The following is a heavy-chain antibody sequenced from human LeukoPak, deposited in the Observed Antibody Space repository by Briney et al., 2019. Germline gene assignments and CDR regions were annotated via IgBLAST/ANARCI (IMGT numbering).Heavy chain of an antibody. CDR2: IYYSGST. Sequence: SETLSLTCTVSGGSISSYYWSWIRQPPGKGLEWIGYIYYSGSTNYNPSLKSRVTISVDTSKNQFSLKLSSVTAADTAVYYCTSSTSGYYSGWDFDYWGQGTLVTVSS. CDR1: GGSISSYY. D-gene: IGHD5-12*01. CDR3: TSSTSGYYSGWDFDY. V-gene: IGHV4-59*08. J-gene: IGHJ4*02.